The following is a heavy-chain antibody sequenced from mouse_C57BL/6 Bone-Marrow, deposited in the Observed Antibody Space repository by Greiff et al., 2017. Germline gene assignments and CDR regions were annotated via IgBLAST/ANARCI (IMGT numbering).Heavy chain of an antibody. CDR2: IDPSDSET. J-gene: IGHJ2*01. D-gene: IGHD1-1*01. V-gene: IGHV1-52*01. CDR3: ARPYYGSSLVDFDY. CDR1: GYTFTSYW. Sequence: QVHVKQSGAELVRPGSSVKLSCKASGYTFTSYWMHWVKQRPIQGLEWIGNIDPSDSETHYNQKFKDKATLTVDKSSSTAYMQLSSLTSEDSAVYYCARPYYGSSLVDFDYWGQGTTLTVSS.